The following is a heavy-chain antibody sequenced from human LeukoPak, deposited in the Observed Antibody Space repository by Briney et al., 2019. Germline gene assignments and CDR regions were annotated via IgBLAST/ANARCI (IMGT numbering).Heavy chain of an antibody. CDR3: ARGPTHYYDSSGYYYVGFDP. J-gene: IGHJ5*02. CDR1: GYTFTSYA. V-gene: IGHV1-3*01. CDR2: INAGNGNT. D-gene: IGHD3-22*01. Sequence: ASVKVSCKASGYTFTSYARHWVRQASGQRLEWMGWINAGNGNTKYSQKFQGRVTITRDTSASTAYMELSSLRSEDTAVYYCARGPTHYYDSSGYYYVGFDPWGQGTLVTVSS.